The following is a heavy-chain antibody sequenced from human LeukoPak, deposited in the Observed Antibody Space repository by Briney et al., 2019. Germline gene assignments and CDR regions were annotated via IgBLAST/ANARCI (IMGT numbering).Heavy chain of an antibody. CDR3: ARARDFGVVLGLFEY. D-gene: IGHD3-3*01. J-gene: IGHJ4*02. V-gene: IGHV3-7*04. CDR1: GFTLSTYW. CDR2: IKQDGSEK. Sequence: GGSLRLSCAASGFTLSTYWMSWVRQAPGKGLEWVANIKQDGSEKYYVDPVKGRFTISRDNTKNSVYLQMNSLRAEDTAVYYCARARDFGVVLGLFEYWGQGTLVTVSS.